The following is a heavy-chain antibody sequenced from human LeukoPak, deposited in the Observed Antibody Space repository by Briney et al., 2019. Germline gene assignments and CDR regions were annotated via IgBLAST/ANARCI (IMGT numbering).Heavy chain of an antibody. V-gene: IGHV3-30*04. Sequence: GGSLRLSCAASGFTFSSYAMYWVRQAPGKGLERVAVISYDGSNKYYADSVKGRFTISRDNSKNTLYLQMNSLRAEDTAVYYCARDYYGSGSYYSAGLLDYWGQGTLVTVSS. D-gene: IGHD3-10*01. CDR1: GFTFSSYA. J-gene: IGHJ4*02. CDR3: ARDYYGSGSYYSAGLLDY. CDR2: ISYDGSNK.